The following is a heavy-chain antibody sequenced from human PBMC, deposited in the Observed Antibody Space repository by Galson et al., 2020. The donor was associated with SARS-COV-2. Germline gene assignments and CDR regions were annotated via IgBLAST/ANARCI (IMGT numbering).Heavy chain of an antibody. V-gene: IGHV1-2*02. Sequence: ASVKVSCKASGYTFTGYYMHWVRQAPGQGLEWMGWINPNSGGTNYAQKFQGRVTMTRDTSISTAYMELSRLRSDDTAVYYCARDLGIYGDYSEFGAFDIWGQGTMVTVSS. CDR1: GYTFTGYY. CDR3: ARDLGIYGDYSEFGAFDI. CDR2: INPNSGGT. D-gene: IGHD4-17*01. J-gene: IGHJ3*02.